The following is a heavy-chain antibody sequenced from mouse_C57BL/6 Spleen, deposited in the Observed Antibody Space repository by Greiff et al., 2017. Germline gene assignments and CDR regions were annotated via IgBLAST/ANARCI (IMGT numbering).Heavy chain of an antibody. CDR1: GYTFTSYW. D-gene: IGHD2-4*01. Sequence: VQLQQPGAELVKPGASVKLSCKASGYTFTSYWMHWVKQRPGQGLEWIGMIHPNSGSTNYNEKFKGKATLTVDKSSSTAYMQLSSLTSEDSAVYYCARGLRRDYYAMDYWGQGTSVTVSS. V-gene: IGHV1-64*01. CDR2: IHPNSGST. CDR3: ARGLRRDYYAMDY. J-gene: IGHJ4*01.